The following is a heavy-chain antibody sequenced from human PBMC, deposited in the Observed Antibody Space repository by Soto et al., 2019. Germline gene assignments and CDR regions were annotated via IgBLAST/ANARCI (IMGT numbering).Heavy chain of an antibody. CDR3: ARRYYYDSSGLYCFDY. Sequence: QVQLVQSGAEVKKPGASVKVSCKASGYSFTNYAISWVRQAPGQGLEWMGWISTFNGNTNYAQKFQGRVTMTTDTSTTTAYMEVRTLRSDDTAVYYCARRYYYDSSGLYCFDYWGQGTLVTVSS. V-gene: IGHV1-18*01. CDR2: ISTFNGNT. CDR1: GYSFTNYA. J-gene: IGHJ4*02. D-gene: IGHD3-22*01.